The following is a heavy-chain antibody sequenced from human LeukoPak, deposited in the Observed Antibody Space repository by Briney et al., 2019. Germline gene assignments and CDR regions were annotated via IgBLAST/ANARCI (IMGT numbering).Heavy chain of an antibody. CDR1: GYTFTSYG. J-gene: IGHJ5*02. CDR3: ARVGSEYSSSWYWFDP. CDR2: ISAFNGKT. V-gene: IGHV1-18*01. Sequence: ASVKVSCKASGYTFTSYGISGVRQAPGQGREWMGLISAFNGKTNYAQKPQGRVTMTTDTSTTHAYMELRSLRSDDTAVYYCARVGSEYSSSWYWFDPWGQGTLVTVSS. D-gene: IGHD6-13*01.